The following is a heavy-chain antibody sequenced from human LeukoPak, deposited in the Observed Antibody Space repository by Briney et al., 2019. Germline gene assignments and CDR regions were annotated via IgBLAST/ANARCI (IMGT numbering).Heavy chain of an antibody. CDR2: IYYSGST. Sequence: SETLSLTCTVSGGSISSGDYYWSWIRQPPGKCLEWIGYIYYSGSTYYNPSLKSRVTISVDTSKNQFSLKLSSVTAADTAVYYCARAITMVRGVIIVPLYYYYGMDVWGQGTTVTVSS. V-gene: IGHV4-30-4*01. D-gene: IGHD3-10*01. CDR1: GGSISSGDYY. J-gene: IGHJ6*02. CDR3: ARAITMVRGVIIVPLYYYYGMDV.